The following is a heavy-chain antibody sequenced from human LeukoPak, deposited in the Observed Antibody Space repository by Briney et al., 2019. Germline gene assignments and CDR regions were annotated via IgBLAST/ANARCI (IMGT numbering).Heavy chain of an antibody. CDR2: ILYDGSNK. CDR3: AKTITMVRGVICAFDI. J-gene: IGHJ3*02. V-gene: IGHV3-30*02. CDR1: RFSFSNYW. D-gene: IGHD3-10*01. Sequence: GGSLRLSCAASRFSFSNYWMSWVRQAPGKGLEWVAFILYDGSNKYYADSVKGRFTISRDNSKNTLYLQMNRLRAEDTAVYYCAKTITMVRGVICAFDIWGQGKMVTVSS.